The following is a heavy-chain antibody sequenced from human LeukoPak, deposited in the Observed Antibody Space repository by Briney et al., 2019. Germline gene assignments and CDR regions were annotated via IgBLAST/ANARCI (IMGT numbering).Heavy chain of an antibody. CDR2: INSDGSTI. J-gene: IGHJ4*02. V-gene: IGHV3-74*01. D-gene: IGHD3-22*01. CDR3: ARDSETYDSSASTFEY. Sequence: PGGSLRLSCAASGFTFSSNWMNWVRQSPGKGLVWVSRINSDGSTITYADSVRGRFTISRDNAKNTLYLQMNSLRAEDTAMYYCARDSETYDSSASTFEYWGQGTLVTVSS. CDR1: GFTFSSNW.